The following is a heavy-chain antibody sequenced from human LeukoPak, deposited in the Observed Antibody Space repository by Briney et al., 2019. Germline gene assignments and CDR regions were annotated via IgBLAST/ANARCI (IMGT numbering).Heavy chain of an antibody. Sequence: GASVKVSCKASGYTFASYGISWVRQAPGQGLEWMGWISAYNGNTNNAQKFQGRVTMTTDTSTSTAYMELRSLRSDDTAVYYCARDPRIKMTVLVINALDIWGQGTMVTVSS. V-gene: IGHV1-18*01. CDR2: ISAYNGNT. CDR3: ARDPRIKMTVLVINALDI. J-gene: IGHJ3*02. CDR1: GYTFASYG. D-gene: IGHD3-9*01.